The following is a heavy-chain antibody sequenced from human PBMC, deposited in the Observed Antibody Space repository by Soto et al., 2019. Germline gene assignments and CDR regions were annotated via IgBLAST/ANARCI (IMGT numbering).Heavy chain of an antibody. J-gene: IGHJ1*01. CDR1: GYTFTSYD. CDR3: ASATVAAAGSFQH. V-gene: IGHV1-8*01. CDR2: MNPNSGNT. Sequence: QVPLVQSGAEVKKPGASVKVSCKASGYTFTSYDINWVRQATGQGLEWMGWMNPNSGNTGYAQKFQGRVTMTRNTSIRTAYMELSSLRSEDTAVYYCASATVAAAGSFQHWGQGTLVTVSS. D-gene: IGHD6-13*01.